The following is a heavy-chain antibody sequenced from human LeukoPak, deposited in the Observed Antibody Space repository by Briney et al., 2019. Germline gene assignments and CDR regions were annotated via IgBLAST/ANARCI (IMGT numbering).Heavy chain of an antibody. Sequence: PGGSLRLSCAASGFTFTNYGMHWVRQAPGRVLEWVTFIQNDGSNEQYADSVKGRFTFSRDNSKNMLYLQMNSLRTEDTAVYYCTKGSAWYFDYWGQGTLVTVSS. V-gene: IGHV3-30*02. D-gene: IGHD3-3*01. CDR2: IQNDGSNE. J-gene: IGHJ4*02. CDR1: GFTFTNYG. CDR3: TKGSAWYFDY.